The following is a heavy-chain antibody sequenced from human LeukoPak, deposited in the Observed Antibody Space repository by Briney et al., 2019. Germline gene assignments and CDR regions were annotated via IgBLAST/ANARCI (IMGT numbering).Heavy chain of an antibody. CDR3: ARTGGAKGAFDI. CDR1: GGSISSSSYY. D-gene: IGHD4/OR15-4a*01. Sequence: SETLSLTCTVSGGSISSSSYYWGWIRQPPGKGLEWIGSIYYSGSTNYNPSLKSRVTISVDTSKNQFSLKLSSVTAADTAVYYCARTGGAKGAFDIWGQGTMVTVSS. V-gene: IGHV4-39*07. CDR2: IYYSGST. J-gene: IGHJ3*02.